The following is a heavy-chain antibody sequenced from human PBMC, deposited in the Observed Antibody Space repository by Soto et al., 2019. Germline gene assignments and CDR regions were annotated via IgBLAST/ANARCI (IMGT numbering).Heavy chain of an antibody. CDR2: IIPIFGTA. Sequence: QVQLVQSGAEVKKPGSSVKVSCKASGGTFSSYAISWVRQAPGQGLEWMGGIIPIFGTANYAQKFQGRVTITADDSTSTAYMELSSLRSEDTAVYYCAREGGYCSGGSCSNWFDPWGQGTLVTVSS. CDR1: GGTFSSYA. D-gene: IGHD2-15*01. CDR3: AREGGYCSGGSCSNWFDP. J-gene: IGHJ5*02. V-gene: IGHV1-69*12.